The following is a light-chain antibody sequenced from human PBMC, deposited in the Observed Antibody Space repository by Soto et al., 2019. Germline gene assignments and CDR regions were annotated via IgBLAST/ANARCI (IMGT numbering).Light chain of an antibody. CDR2: GAS. CDR3: QQYKNWPTTWT. CDR1: QSVSSN. J-gene: IGKJ1*01. Sequence: EIVMTQSPATLSVSPGERAALSCRASQSVSSNLAWYQQKPGQAPRLLIYGASTRATGIPARFSGSGSGTEFTLTISSLQSQDSAVYYCQQYKNWPTTWTFGQGTTVDI. V-gene: IGKV3-15*01.